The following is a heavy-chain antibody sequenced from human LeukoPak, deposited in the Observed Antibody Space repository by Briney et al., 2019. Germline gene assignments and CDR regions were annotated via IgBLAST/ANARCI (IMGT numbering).Heavy chain of an antibody. J-gene: IGHJ4*02. Sequence: PSQTLSLTCTVSGGSISSGGYYWSWIRQHPGKGLEWIGYIYYSGSTYYNPSLKSRVTISVDTSKNQFSLELSSVTAADTAVYYCARVGVLWFLDYWGQGTLVTVSS. V-gene: IGHV4-31*03. CDR2: IYYSGST. CDR3: ARVGVLWFLDY. D-gene: IGHD3-10*01. CDR1: GGSISSGGYY.